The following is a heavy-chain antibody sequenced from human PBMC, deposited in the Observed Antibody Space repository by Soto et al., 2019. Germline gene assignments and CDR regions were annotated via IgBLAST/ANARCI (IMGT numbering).Heavy chain of an antibody. D-gene: IGHD6-13*01. CDR2: MNTNSDDT. Sequence: SVKVSCKTSGYTFTSYDINWGRQAPVQGLEWVGWMNTNSDDTRSAQKFRGRLTLTRDKSMRAVYMKLSNLRPDDSAVYYCAREWSAAGHFYGMDVWGQGTTVTVSS. V-gene: IGHV1-8*01. J-gene: IGHJ6*02. CDR1: GYTFTSYD. CDR3: AREWSAAGHFYGMDV.